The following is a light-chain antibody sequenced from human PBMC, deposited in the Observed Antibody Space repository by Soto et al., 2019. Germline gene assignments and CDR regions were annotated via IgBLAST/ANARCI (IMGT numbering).Light chain of an antibody. CDR3: SSYAGSSNV. CDR2: EVN. J-gene: IGLJ1*01. Sequence: QSVLTQPPSASGSPGQSVAISCTGTSSDVGGYNYVSWYQQHPGKAPKLMIYEVNKRPSGVPDRFSGSKSGNTASLTVSGLQAAHEADYYCSSYAGSSNVFGTGTKVTV. CDR1: SSDVGGYNY. V-gene: IGLV2-8*01.